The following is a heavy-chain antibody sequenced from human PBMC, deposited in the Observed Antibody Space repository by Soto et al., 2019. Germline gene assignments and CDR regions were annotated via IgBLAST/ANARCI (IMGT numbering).Heavy chain of an antibody. CDR2: IYYSGRT. V-gene: IGHV4-59*08. CDR3: ARQASYFDY. J-gene: IGHJ4*02. Sequence: QVQLQESGPGLVKPSGTLSLTCTVSGGPISSYYWSWIRQPPGKGLEWIGYIYYSGRTNYNPSLKSRVTISVDTPKNQFSLKLSSVTAADPAVYYCARQASYFDYWGQGTLVTVSS. CDR1: GGPISSYY.